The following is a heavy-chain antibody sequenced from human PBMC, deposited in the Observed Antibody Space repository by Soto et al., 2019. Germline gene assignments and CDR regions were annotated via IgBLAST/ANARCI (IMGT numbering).Heavy chain of an antibody. CDR3: ARRIVAANDNWFDP. J-gene: IGHJ5*02. Sequence: GASVKVSCKASGYTFTGYDINWVRQATGQGLEWMGWMNPNSGNTGYAQKFQGRVTMTRNTSISTAYMELSSLRSEDTAVYYCARRIVAANDNWFDPWGQGTLVTVSS. D-gene: IGHD2-15*01. CDR2: MNPNSGNT. CDR1: GYTFTGYD. V-gene: IGHV1-8*01.